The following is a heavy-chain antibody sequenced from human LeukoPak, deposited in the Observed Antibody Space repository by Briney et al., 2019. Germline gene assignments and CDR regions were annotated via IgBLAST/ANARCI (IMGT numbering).Heavy chain of an antibody. CDR2: IKQDGSTK. V-gene: IGHV3-7*01. CDR3: ARDTDGSLDY. Sequence: PGGSLRLSCAASGFTFTNSWMAWVRQAPGKGLEWVANIKQDGSTKHYMDSLKGRFTISRDNPKNSVYLQMNSLRADDTANYYCARDTDGSLDYWGQGILVTVAP. J-gene: IGHJ4*02. D-gene: IGHD1-26*01. CDR1: GFTFTNSW.